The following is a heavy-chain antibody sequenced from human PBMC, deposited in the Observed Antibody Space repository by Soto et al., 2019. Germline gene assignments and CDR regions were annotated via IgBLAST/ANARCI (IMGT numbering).Heavy chain of an antibody. CDR3: ARDRWYYYDSSGYNQYYRMDA. Sequence: GGSMRLSCAASGFTVSSNYMSWVRQAPGKGLEWVSVIYSGGSTYYADSVKGRFTISRDNSKNTLYLQMNSLRAEDTAVYYCARDRWYYYDSSGYNQYYRMDALGIGTSVTVSS. CDR1: GFTVSSNY. J-gene: IGHJ6*04. D-gene: IGHD3-22*01. V-gene: IGHV3-53*01. CDR2: IYSGGST.